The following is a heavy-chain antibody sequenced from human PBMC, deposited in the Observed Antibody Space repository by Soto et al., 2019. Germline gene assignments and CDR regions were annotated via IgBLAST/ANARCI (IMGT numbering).Heavy chain of an antibody. CDR3: ARRGGGVVLAATTPFDY. V-gene: IGHV4-4*02. D-gene: IGHD2-15*01. CDR2: IYHSGST. J-gene: IGHJ4*02. Sequence: QVPLQESGPRLVRPSGTLSLTCTVSSGSISTANWWCWVRQPPGRGLEWIGEIYHSGSTNYNLSLKGRITLSAHKSTNQLSLRLRSVTAAATATYYCARRGGGVVLAATTPFDYWGQGTLVTVSS. CDR1: SGSISTANW.